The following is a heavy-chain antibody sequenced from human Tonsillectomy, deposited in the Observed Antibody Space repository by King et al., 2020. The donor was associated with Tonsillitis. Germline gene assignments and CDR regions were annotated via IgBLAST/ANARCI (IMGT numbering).Heavy chain of an antibody. CDR1: GLTFGDYD. CDR2: ISSSSDYT. D-gene: IGHD1-26*01. V-gene: IGHV3-11*06. CDR3: ARVTGIVGVFYWYFDL. Sequence: VQLVESGVGLVKPGGSLRLSCAASGLTFGDYDVSWIRQAPGQGLEWVSYISSSSDYTYYADSVKGRLTISRDNAKNSVYLQMNSLRAEDTAVYYCARVTGIVGVFYWYFDLWGRGTLVTVSS. J-gene: IGHJ2*01.